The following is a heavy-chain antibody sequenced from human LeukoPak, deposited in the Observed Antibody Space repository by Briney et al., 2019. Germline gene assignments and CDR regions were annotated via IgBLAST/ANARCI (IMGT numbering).Heavy chain of an antibody. D-gene: IGHD3-10*01. J-gene: IGHJ4*02. CDR2: ISGIGATT. Sequence: GGSLRLSCAGSGFAFNNYAMSWVRQAPGKGLEWVSAISGIGATTYYADSVKGRFAISRDNSKNTLYLQMSSLRAEDTAVYYCAKDQRFGDLDDYRGQGTLVTVSS. V-gene: IGHV3-23*01. CDR3: AKDQRFGDLDDY. CDR1: GFAFNNYA.